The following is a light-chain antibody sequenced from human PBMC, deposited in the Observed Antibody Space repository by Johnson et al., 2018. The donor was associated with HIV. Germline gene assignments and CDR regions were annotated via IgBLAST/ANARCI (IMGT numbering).Light chain of an antibody. CDR1: SSNIGNNY. J-gene: IGLJ1*01. Sequence: QSVLTQPPSVSAATGQKVTISCSGSSSNIGNNYVSWYQQVPGTAPKLLIYENNKRPSGIPDRFSGSKSGTSATLGITGLQTGDEADYYCGTWDSSLSTGGVFGTGTKVTVL. CDR3: GTWDSSLSTGGV. CDR2: ENN. V-gene: IGLV1-51*02.